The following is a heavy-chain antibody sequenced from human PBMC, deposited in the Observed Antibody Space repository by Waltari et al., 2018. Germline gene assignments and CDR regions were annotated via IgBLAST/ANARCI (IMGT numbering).Heavy chain of an antibody. CDR3: TTRSLVEGTDDVLDL. V-gene: IGHV3-15*01. Sequence: EVQLVESGGGLVKPGGSLGLSCEASGFTFSNAGQTWARQAPGKGLEWVGRIKSRTEGGTTDYAAPVKGRFSVSRDDSKKMLYLEMNNLKTEDTAMYFCTTRSLVEGTDDVLDLWGRGTMAIVSS. CDR1: GFTFSNAG. CDR2: IKSRTEGGTT. D-gene: IGHD2-21*02. J-gene: IGHJ3*01.